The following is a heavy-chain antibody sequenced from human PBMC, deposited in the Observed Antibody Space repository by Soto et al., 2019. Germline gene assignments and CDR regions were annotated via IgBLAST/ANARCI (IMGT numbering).Heavy chain of an antibody. CDR2: MNPNSGNT. V-gene: IGHV1-8*01. J-gene: IGHJ5*02. Sequence: GASVKVSCKASGYTFTSYDINWVRQATGQGLEWMGWMNPNSGNTGYAQKFQGRVTMTRNTSISTAYMELSSLRSEDTAVYYCARGGRWELLHQYNWFDPWGQGTLVTVSS. D-gene: IGHD1-26*01. CDR3: ARGGRWELLHQYNWFDP. CDR1: GYTFTSYD.